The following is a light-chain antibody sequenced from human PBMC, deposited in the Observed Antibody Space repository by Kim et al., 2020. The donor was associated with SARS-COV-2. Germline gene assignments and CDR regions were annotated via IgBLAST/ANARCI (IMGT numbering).Light chain of an antibody. CDR1: ISNIGKNV. Sequence: GQRVTSTCSGSISNIGKNVVNGNRQLPGTAPKLLMYSNDYRPSGVPDRFSGSKSGTSASLAISGLQSEDEADYYCAAWDDSLKGSVFGGGTQLTVL. CDR3: AAWDDSLKGSV. J-gene: IGLJ3*02. V-gene: IGLV1-44*01. CDR2: SND.